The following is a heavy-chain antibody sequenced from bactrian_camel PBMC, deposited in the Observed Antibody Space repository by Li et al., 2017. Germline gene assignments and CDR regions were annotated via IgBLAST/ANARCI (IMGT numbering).Heavy chain of an antibody. Sequence: QVQLVESGGGSAQTGGSMRLSCTIPDISTNSKCVGWFRQAPGNDREGVAAVVPRGSGIDYSRSVKDRYTISRDNAKNTLYLKLNSLRTEDTAMYYCAVGTTTYAPVFGQGTQVTVS. V-gene: IGHV3S54*01. D-gene: IGHD6*01. CDR2: VVPRGSGI. CDR1: DISTNSKC. J-gene: IGHJ4*01.